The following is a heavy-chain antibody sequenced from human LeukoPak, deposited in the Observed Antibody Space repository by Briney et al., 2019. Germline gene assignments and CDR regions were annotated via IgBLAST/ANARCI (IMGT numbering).Heavy chain of an antibody. CDR3: ATTLTRDSSGSYGALDY. J-gene: IGHJ4*02. Sequence: PGGSLRLSCAASGFTFSSYEMNWVRQAPGKGLEWVSSISSISDYIYYADSVKGRFTISRDNGKNSLYLQMNSLRVEDTAVYYCATTLTRDSSGSYGALDYWGQGALVTVSS. V-gene: IGHV3-21*01. D-gene: IGHD6-19*01. CDR1: GFTFSSYE. CDR2: ISSISDYI.